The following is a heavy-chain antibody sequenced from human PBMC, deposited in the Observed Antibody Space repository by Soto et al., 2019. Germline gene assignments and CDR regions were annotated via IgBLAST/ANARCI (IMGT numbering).Heavy chain of an antibody. J-gene: IGHJ4*02. CDR1: GGSINNYY. CDR2: ISYSGST. V-gene: IGHV4-59*08. Sequence: PSETLSLTCTVSGGSINNYYWSWIRQSPGKGLEWIGYISYSGSTEYNPSLKSRVTISVDTSKNQFSLKLSSVTAADTAVYYCARHLSTTAAPLPFDYWGQGTLVTVSS. CDR3: ARHLSTTAAPLPFDY. D-gene: IGHD1-1*01.